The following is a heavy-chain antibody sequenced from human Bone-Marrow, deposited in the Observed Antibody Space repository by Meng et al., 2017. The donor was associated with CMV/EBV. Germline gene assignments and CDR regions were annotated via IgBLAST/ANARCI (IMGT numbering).Heavy chain of an antibody. CDR2: MRCDGRNK. CDR3: AKGGYYGSGIRAWGMDV. CDR1: FTFSRHA. Sequence: FTFSRHAMHWVRQAPGKGLEWVEFMRCDGRNKYYADSVKGRFTISRDNSKNTLYLQMTSLSAEDTAVYYCAKGGYYGSGIRAWGMDVWGQGTTVTVSS. J-gene: IGHJ6*02. D-gene: IGHD3-10*01. V-gene: IGHV3-30*02.